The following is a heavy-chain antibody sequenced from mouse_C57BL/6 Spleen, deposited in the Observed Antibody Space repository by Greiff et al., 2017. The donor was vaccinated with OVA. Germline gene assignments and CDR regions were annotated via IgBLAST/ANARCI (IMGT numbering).Heavy chain of an antibody. CDR1: GFTFSSYT. V-gene: IGHV5-9*01. D-gene: IGHD1-1*01. CDR2: ISGGGGNT. CDR3: ASFSSVVGPLYAMDY. Sequence: EVQLQESGGGLVKPGGSLKLSCAASGFTFSSYTMSWVRQTPEKRLEWVATISGGGGNTYYPDSVKGRFTISRDNAKNTLYLQMSSLRSEDTALYYCASFSSVVGPLYAMDYWGQGTSVTVSS. J-gene: IGHJ4*01.